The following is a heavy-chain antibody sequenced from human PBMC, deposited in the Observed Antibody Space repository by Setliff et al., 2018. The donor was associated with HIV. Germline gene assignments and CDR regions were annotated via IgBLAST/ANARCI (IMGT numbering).Heavy chain of an antibody. CDR3: AKDHATSSWFIALLDY. J-gene: IGHJ4*02. CDR1: GFTFRNHG. CDR2: ISSSRDTSSSDTR. Sequence: GSLRLSCTASGFTFRNHGMNWVRQAPGKGLEWIAYISSSRDTSSSDTRSYADSVKGRFTISRDDAKKSLYLQMNSLRAEDTAVYYCAKDHATSSWFIALLDYWGQGALVTVSS. V-gene: IGHV3-48*01. D-gene: IGHD6-13*01.